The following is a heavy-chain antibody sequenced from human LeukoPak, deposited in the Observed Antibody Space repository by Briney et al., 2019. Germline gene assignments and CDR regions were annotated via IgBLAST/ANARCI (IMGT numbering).Heavy chain of an antibody. D-gene: IGHD6-19*01. Sequence: SETLSLTCAVSGASITNDNWWSWVRQTPGKGLEWIGEIYHSGSTSYNPSLKNRVTISVGKSNNRFSLRLTSVTAADTAMYYCAANGWYCLDHWGQGALVTVSS. J-gene: IGHJ1*01. CDR3: AANGWYCLDH. CDR2: IYHSGST. V-gene: IGHV4-4*02. CDR1: GASITNDNW.